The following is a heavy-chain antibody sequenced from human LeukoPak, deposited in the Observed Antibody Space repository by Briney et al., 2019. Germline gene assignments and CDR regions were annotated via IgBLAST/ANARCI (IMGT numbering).Heavy chain of an antibody. D-gene: IGHD4-17*01. J-gene: IGHJ4*02. V-gene: IGHV3-23*01. CDR1: GFTFSSYA. CDR2: ISGSGGST. CDR3: AKDATDYGDSYYFDY. Sequence: GGSLRLSCAASGFTFSSYAMSWVRQAPGKGLEWVSAISGSGGSTYYADSVKGRFTISRDNSKNTLYLQMNRLRAEDTAVYYCAKDATDYGDSYYFDYWGQGTLVTVSS.